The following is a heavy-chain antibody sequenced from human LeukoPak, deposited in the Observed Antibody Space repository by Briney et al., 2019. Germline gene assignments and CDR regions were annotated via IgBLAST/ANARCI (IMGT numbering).Heavy chain of an antibody. CDR2: IYYSGST. CDR3: AIRMVRGVINWFAP. V-gene: IGHV4-39*07. Sequence: SETLSLTCTVSGGSISSSSYYWGWIRQPPGKGLEWIGSIYYSGSTYYNPSLKRRVTISVDTSKNQFSLKLRSVIAAQTAVYYCAIRMVRGVINWFAPWGQGTLVTVSS. D-gene: IGHD3-10*01. CDR1: GGSISSSSYY. J-gene: IGHJ5*02.